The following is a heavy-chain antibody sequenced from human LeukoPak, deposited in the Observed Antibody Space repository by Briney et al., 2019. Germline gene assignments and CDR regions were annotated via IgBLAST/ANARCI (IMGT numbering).Heavy chain of an antibody. V-gene: IGHV1-18*01. Sequence: ASVKVSCKASGYTFTSYGISWVRQAPGQGLEWMGWISAYNANTNYAQKLQGRVTMTTDTSTSTAYMELRSLRSDDTAVYYCARDDYDSSGYYYFDYWGQGTLVTVSS. CDR2: ISAYNANT. D-gene: IGHD3-22*01. J-gene: IGHJ4*02. CDR1: GYTFTSYG. CDR3: ARDDYDSSGYYYFDY.